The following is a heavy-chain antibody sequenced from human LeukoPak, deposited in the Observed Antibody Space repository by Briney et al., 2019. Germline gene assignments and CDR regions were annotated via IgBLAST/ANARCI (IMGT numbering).Heavy chain of an antibody. V-gene: IGHV4-34*01. D-gene: IGHD3-10*01. CDR3: ARGKIGITMVRGVRPPTHFDY. CDR2: INHSGST. J-gene: IGHJ4*02. CDR1: GGSFSGYY. Sequence: SETLSLTCAVYGGSFSGYYWSWIRQPPGKGLEWIGEINHSGSTNYNPSLKSRVTISVDTSKNQFSLKLSSVTAADTAVYYCARGKIGITMVRGVRPPTHFDYWGQGTLVTVSS.